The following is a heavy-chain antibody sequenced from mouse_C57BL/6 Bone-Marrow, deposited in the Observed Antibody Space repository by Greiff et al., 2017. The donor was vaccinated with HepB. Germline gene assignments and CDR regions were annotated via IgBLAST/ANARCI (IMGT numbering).Heavy chain of an antibody. D-gene: IGHD1-1*01. Sequence: VQLQQSGAELVRPGASVKLSCTASGFNIKDDYMHWVKQRPEQGLEWIGWIDPENGDTDYASKFQGKATITADTSSNTAYLQLSSLTSEDTAVYYCTTHYGSSYLFAYWGQGTLVTVSA. CDR1: GFNIKDDY. V-gene: IGHV14-4*01. J-gene: IGHJ3*01. CDR2: IDPENGDT. CDR3: TTHYGSSYLFAY.